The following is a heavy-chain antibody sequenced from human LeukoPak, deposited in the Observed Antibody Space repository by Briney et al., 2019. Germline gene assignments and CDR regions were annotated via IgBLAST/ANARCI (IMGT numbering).Heavy chain of an antibody. V-gene: IGHV3-21*01. J-gene: IGHJ4*02. CDR3: ARYVYGVVTSFVY. Sequence: AGRSLSLSCAASGFSFSSYATSWVSHAPGKGLEWVSSISTRSDYIYYAASVKGRFTISRDKAKNSLYLQMNSLRAEDTAVYYCARYVYGVVTSFVYWGQGTLVTVSS. CDR1: GFSFSSYA. D-gene: IGHD3-3*01. CDR2: ISTRSDYI.